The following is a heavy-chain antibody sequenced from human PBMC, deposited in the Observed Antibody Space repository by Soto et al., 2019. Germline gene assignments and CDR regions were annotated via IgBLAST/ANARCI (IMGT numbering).Heavy chain of an antibody. CDR1: GFTFSSYA. CDR2: ISYDGSNK. CDR3: AREVRLRSYYYYYYGMDV. Sequence: GGSLRLSCAASGFTFSSYAMHWVRQAPGKGLEWVAVISYDGSNKYYAASVKGRFTISRDNSKNTLYLQMNSLRAEDTAVYYCAREVRLRSYYYYYYGMDVWGQGTTVTVSS. J-gene: IGHJ6*02. D-gene: IGHD5-12*01. V-gene: IGHV3-30-3*01.